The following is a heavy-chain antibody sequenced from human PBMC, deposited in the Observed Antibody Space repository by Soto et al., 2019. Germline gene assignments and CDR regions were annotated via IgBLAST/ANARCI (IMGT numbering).Heavy chain of an antibody. CDR1: GDSVSSNTAS. J-gene: IGHJ5*02. CDR2: TYFRSKWYN. Sequence: SQTLSLTCAISGDSVSSNTASWNWIRQSPSRGLEWLGRTYFRSKWYNDYAVSVKSRIIINPDTSNNQFSLKLNSVTPADTAVYFRAKGDNLGPKTGYAFDPWGQGIMVTVSS. V-gene: IGHV6-1*01. CDR3: AKGDNLGPKTGYAFDP. D-gene: IGHD5-12*01.